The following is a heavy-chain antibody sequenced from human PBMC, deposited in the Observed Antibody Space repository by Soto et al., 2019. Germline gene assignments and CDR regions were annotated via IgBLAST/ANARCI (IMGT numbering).Heavy chain of an antibody. D-gene: IGHD6-13*01. CDR2: MNPNSGNT. CDR1: GYTFTSYD. J-gene: IGHJ6*03. CDR3: ARGLHVRWYGRLDYMDV. V-gene: IGHV1-8*01. Sequence: ASVKVSCKASGYTFTSYDINWVRQATGQGLEWMGWMNPNSGNTGYAQKFQGRVTMTRNTSISTAYMELSSLRSEDTAVYYCARGLHVRWYGRLDYMDVWGKGTTVTVSS.